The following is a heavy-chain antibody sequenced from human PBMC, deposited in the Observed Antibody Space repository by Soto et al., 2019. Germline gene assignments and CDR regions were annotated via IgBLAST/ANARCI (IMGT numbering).Heavy chain of an antibody. CDR1: GGSISSGTYY. Sequence: PSETLSLTCTVSGGSISSGTYYWGWIRQPPGKGLEWIGSIYYTGSTYYNPSLKSRVTISVDTSKNQFSLKLSSVTAADTAVFYCARLDYGDYGFDDWGQGTLVTVSS. V-gene: IGHV4-39*01. J-gene: IGHJ4*02. D-gene: IGHD4-17*01. CDR2: IYYTGST. CDR3: ARLDYGDYGFDD.